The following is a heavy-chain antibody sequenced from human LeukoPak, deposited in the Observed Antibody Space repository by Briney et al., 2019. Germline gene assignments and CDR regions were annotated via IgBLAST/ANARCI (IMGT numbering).Heavy chain of an antibody. D-gene: IGHD6-19*01. J-gene: IGHJ6*02. V-gene: IGHV1-8*03. CDR3: ARDQSGWDYYYYGMDV. CDR2: MNPNSGNT. Sequence: ASVKVSCKASGYTFTSYDINWVRQATGQGLEWMGWMNPNSGNTGYAQKFQGRVTITRNTSISTAYMELSSLRSEDTAVYYCARDQSGWDYYYYGMDVWGQGTTVTVSS. CDR1: GYTFTSYD.